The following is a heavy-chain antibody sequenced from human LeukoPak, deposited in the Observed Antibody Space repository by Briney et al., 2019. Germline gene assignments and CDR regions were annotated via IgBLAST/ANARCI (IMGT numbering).Heavy chain of an antibody. CDR2: INHSGST. V-gene: IGHV4-34*01. CDR1: GGSFSGYY. J-gene: IGHJ5*02. Sequence: SETLSLTCAVYGGSFSGYYWSWIRQPPGKGLEWIGEINHSGSTNYNPSLKSRVTISVDTSKNQFSLKLSSVTAADTAVYYCARGGVQWLVGWFDPWGQGALVTVSS. CDR3: ARGGVQWLVGWFDP. D-gene: IGHD6-19*01.